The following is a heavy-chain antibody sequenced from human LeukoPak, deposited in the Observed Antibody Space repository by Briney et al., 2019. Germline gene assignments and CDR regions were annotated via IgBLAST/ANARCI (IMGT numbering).Heavy chain of an antibody. CDR1: GFTFSSYA. D-gene: IGHD3-9*01. J-gene: IGHJ6*02. V-gene: IGHV3-30-3*01. Sequence: GGSLRLSCAASGFTFSSYAMHWVRQAPGKGLEWVAVISYDGSNKYYADSVKGRFTISRDNSKNTLYLQMNSLRAEDTAVYYCARPLLRYFDSLLPTDYYYGMDVWGQGTTVTVSS. CDR2: ISYDGSNK. CDR3: ARPLLRYFDSLLPTDYYYGMDV.